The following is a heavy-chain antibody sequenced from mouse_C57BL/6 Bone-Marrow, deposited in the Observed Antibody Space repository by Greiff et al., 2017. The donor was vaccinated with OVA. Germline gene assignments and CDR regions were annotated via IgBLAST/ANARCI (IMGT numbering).Heavy chain of an antibody. CDR3: TTYGTLDY. D-gene: IGHD1-1*01. CDR2: IDPENGDT. Sequence: VQLQQSGAELVRPGASVKLSCTASGFNIKDDYMHWVKQRPEQGREWMGWIDPENGDTEYATKIQGKATITANTSSNTAYLQLSSLTSEDAAVYYCTTYGTLDYWGQGTTLTVSS. J-gene: IGHJ2*01. CDR1: GFNIKDDY. V-gene: IGHV14-4*01.